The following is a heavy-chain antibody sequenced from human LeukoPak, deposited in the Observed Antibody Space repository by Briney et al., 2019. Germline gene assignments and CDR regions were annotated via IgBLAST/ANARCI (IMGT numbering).Heavy chain of an antibody. CDR2: ISYDGSNK. Sequence: GGSLRLSCAASGFTLSSYAMHWVRQAPGKGLEWVAVISYDGSNKYYADSVKGRFTISRDNSKNTLYLQMNSLRAEDTAVYYCARDGMATIWDYWGQGTLVTVSS. J-gene: IGHJ4*02. CDR3: ARDGMATIWDY. CDR1: GFTLSSYA. D-gene: IGHD5-12*01. V-gene: IGHV3-30-3*01.